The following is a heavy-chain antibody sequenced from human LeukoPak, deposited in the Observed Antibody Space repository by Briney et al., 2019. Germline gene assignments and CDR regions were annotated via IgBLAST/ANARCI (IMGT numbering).Heavy chain of an antibody. Sequence: ASVKVSCKASGYTFITYAMHWVRQAPGQRLEWMGWINAGNGNTKYSQEFQGRLTITIDTSASTAYMELSSLRSEDMAVYYCARAVATGYYYYFDYWGQGTLVTVSS. D-gene: IGHD3-22*01. CDR1: GYTFITYA. CDR3: ARAVATGYYYYFDY. V-gene: IGHV1-3*03. J-gene: IGHJ4*02. CDR2: INAGNGNT.